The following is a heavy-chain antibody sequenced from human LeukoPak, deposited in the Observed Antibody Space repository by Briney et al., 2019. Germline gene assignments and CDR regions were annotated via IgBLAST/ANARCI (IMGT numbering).Heavy chain of an antibody. D-gene: IGHD3-22*01. CDR3: ARAEKRENYYDSSGYYVRTFDY. J-gene: IGHJ4*02. CDR2: IYYSGST. CDR1: GGSISSGDYY. V-gene: IGHV4-30-4*08. Sequence: SQTLSLACTVSGGSISSGDYYWSWIRQPPGKGLEWIGYIYYSGSTYYNPSLKSRVTISVDTSKNQFSLKLSSVTAADTAVYYCARAEKRENYYDSSGYYVRTFDYWGQGTLVTVSS.